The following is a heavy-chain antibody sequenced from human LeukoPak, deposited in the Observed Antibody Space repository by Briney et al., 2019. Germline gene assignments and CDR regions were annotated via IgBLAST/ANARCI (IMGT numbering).Heavy chain of an antibody. CDR1: GFSFSSYR. V-gene: IGHV3-23*01. J-gene: IGHJ4*02. D-gene: IGHD4-17*01. CDR3: AKATSVTTLFDY. Sequence: GGSLRLSCAASGFSFSSYRMNWVRQAPGKGLEWVSAISGSGSGGSTYYADSVKGRFTISRDNSKNTLYLQMNSLRVEDTAVYYCAKATSVTTLFDYWGQGTLVTVSS. CDR2: ISGSGSGGST.